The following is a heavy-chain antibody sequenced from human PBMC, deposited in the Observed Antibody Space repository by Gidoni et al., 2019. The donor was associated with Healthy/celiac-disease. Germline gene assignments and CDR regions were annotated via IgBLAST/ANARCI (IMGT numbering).Heavy chain of an antibody. CDR2: ISYDGSNK. Sequence: QVQLVESGGGLVQPGRSLTLACPASGFTFSSYAMHWVRQAQGKGLEWVAVISYDGSNKYYADSGKGGFTISRDNSKNTLYLQMNSLRAEDTAVYYCARDKTSGSRFDYWGQGTLVTVSS. D-gene: IGHD3-10*01. CDR1: GFTFSSYA. CDR3: ARDKTSGSRFDY. V-gene: IGHV3-30-3*01. J-gene: IGHJ4*02.